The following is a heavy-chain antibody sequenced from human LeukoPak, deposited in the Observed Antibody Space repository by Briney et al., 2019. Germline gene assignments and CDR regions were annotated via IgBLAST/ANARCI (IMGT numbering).Heavy chain of an antibody. Sequence: PGGTLRLSCAASGFTFSSYGMSWVRQAPGKGLEWVSSISSSSNYIYYADSVKGRFTIFRDNAKNSLYLQMNSLRAEDTAVYYCAELGITMIGGVWGKGTTVTISS. CDR2: ISSSSNYI. CDR3: AELGITMIGGV. V-gene: IGHV3-21*01. J-gene: IGHJ6*04. D-gene: IGHD3-10*02. CDR1: GFTFSSYG.